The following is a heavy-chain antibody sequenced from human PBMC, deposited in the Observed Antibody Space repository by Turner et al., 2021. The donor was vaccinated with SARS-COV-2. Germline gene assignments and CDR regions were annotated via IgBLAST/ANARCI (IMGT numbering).Heavy chain of an antibody. D-gene: IGHD2-15*01. Sequence: EVQLVESGGGLVKPGGSLRLSCAASGFTFSSYSMNWVRQAPGKGLEWVSSISSSSTYINYADSVKGRFTISIDNAKNSLYLQVNSLRAEDTAVYYCARDSGPFAEAAFDIWGQGTMVTISS. CDR3: ARDSGPFAEAAFDI. CDR2: ISSSSTYI. V-gene: IGHV3-21*01. CDR1: GFTFSSYS. J-gene: IGHJ3*02.